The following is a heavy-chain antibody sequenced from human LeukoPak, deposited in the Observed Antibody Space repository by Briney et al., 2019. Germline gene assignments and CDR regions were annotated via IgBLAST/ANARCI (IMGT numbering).Heavy chain of an antibody. J-gene: IGHJ4*02. CDR3: AHISSSWPDY. D-gene: IGHD6-13*01. Sequence: PGGSLRLSCAASGFHFSSYAMSWFRQAPAKGLESVSAISGSGGSTYYADSVKGRFTISRDNSKNTLYLQMNSLRAEDTAVYYCAHISSSWPDYWGQGTLVTVSS. CDR2: ISGSGGST. V-gene: IGHV3-23*01. CDR1: GFHFSSYA.